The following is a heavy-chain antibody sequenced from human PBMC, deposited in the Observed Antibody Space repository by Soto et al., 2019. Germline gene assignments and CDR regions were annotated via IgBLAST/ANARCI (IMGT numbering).Heavy chain of an antibody. Sequence: GASVKVSCKASGGTFSSYAISWVRQAPGQGLEWMGGIIPIFGTANYAQKFQGRVTITADESTSTAYMELSSLRSEDTAVYYCARDGDNWNDEDAFDIWGQGTMVTVS. CDR1: GGTFSSYA. CDR3: ARDGDNWNDEDAFDI. V-gene: IGHV1-69*13. CDR2: IIPIFGTA. D-gene: IGHD1-1*01. J-gene: IGHJ3*02.